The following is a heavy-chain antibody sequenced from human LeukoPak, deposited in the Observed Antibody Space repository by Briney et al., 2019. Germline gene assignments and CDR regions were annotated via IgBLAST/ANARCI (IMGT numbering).Heavy chain of an antibody. Sequence: GGSLRLSCAASGFTFSTNYMSWVRQAPGKGLEWVSVIYSGGSTYYADYADSVKGRFTISRDNSKNTLYLQLTSLRAEDTAVYYCSRLRGYSYGYADCWGQGTLVTVSS. CDR1: GFTFSTNY. J-gene: IGHJ4*02. V-gene: IGHV3-66*01. CDR3: SRLRGYSYGYADC. D-gene: IGHD5-18*01. CDR2: IYSGGST.